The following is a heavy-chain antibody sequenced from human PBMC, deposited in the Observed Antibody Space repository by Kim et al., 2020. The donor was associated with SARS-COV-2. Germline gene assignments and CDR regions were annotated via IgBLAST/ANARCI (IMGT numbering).Heavy chain of an antibody. CDR3: ARGGTTMIVVVNY. V-gene: IGHV3-21*01. D-gene: IGHD3-22*01. CDR1: GFTFSSYS. CDR2: ISSSSSYI. Sequence: GGSLRLSCAASGFTFSSYSMNWVRQAPGKGLEWVSSISSSSSYIYYADSVKGRFTISRDNAKNSLYLQMNSLRAEDTAVYYCARGGTTMIVVVNYWGQGTLVTVSS. J-gene: IGHJ4*02.